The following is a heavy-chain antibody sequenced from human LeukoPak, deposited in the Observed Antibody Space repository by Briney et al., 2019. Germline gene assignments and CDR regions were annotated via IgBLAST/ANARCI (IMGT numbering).Heavy chain of an antibody. J-gene: IGHJ3*02. Sequence: GGSLRLSCAASGFTFSTYGIHWVRQAPGKGLEWVAFRRYDGSNKYYADSVKGRFTISRDNSKNTLYLQMNSLRAEDTAVYYCAKDYYDSSGNDAFDIWGQGTMVTVSS. CDR2: RRYDGSNK. CDR3: AKDYYDSSGNDAFDI. D-gene: IGHD3-22*01. V-gene: IGHV3-30*02. CDR1: GFTFSTYG.